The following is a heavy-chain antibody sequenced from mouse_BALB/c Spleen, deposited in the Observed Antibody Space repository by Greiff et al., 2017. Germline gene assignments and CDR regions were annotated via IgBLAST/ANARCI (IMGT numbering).Heavy chain of an antibody. J-gene: IGHJ2*01. CDR3: AREGYDYAGFLFDY. D-gene: IGHD2-4*01. CDR1: GFTFSSFG. CDR2: ISSGSSTI. V-gene: IGHV5-17*02. Sequence: EVQRVESGGGLVQPGGSRKLSCAASGFTFSSFGMHWVRQAPEKGLEWVAYISSGSSTIYYADTVKGRFTISRDNPKNTLFLQMTSLRSEDTAMYYCAREGYDYAGFLFDYWGQGTTLTVSS.